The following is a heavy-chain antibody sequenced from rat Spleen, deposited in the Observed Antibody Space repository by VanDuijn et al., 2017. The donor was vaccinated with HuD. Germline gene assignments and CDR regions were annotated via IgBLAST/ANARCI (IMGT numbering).Heavy chain of an antibody. J-gene: IGHJ1*01. CDR1: GFTFNNYW. D-gene: IGHD1-4*01. Sequence: EVQLVESGGGLVQPGRSLKLSCVASGFTFNNYWMTWIRQAPGKGLEWVASITTDGGNPYYRDSVKGRFTISRDNAKSTLYLQMDSLRSEDTATYYCARKYNYVDWYFDFWGPGTMVTVSS. V-gene: IGHV5-31*01. CDR3: ARKYNYVDWYFDF. CDR2: ITTDGGNP.